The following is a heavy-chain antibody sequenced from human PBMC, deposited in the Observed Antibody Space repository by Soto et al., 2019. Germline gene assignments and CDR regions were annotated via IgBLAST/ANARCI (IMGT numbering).Heavy chain of an antibody. CDR2: IWYDGTQK. CDR3: ARAGGTTVTGLWHFDS. CDR1: GFTFNTYS. D-gene: IGHD4-17*01. J-gene: IGHJ4*02. V-gene: IGHV3-33*01. Sequence: QVQLEESGGGVVQPGRSLRLSCEASGFTFNTYSMHWVRQPPGKGLEWLAAIWYDGTQKYYADSVKGRFSISRDNSKKTRYVERNSRRAEDTAVYYCARAGGTTVTGLWHFDSWGQGTLVTVSS.